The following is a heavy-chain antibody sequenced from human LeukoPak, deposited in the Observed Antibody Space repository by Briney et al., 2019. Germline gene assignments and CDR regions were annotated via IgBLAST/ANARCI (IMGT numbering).Heavy chain of an antibody. CDR1: GFVFSDFS. D-gene: IGHD1-1*01. CDR3: ARDDNWEFDY. Sequence: GGSLRLSCAASGFVFSDFSMNWVRQAPGKGLEWVANIRGSRSGLGSGNYYAGSVKGRFTISRDDAKNSLYLQMSSLRAEDTAFYYCARDDNWEFDYWGQGALVTVSS. V-gene: IGHV3-21*05. J-gene: IGHJ4*02. CDR2: IRGSRSGLGSGN.